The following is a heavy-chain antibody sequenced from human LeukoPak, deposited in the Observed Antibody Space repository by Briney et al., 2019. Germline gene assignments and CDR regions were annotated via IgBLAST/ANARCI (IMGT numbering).Heavy chain of an antibody. V-gene: IGHV1-2*02. CDR2: INPNSGGT. CDR1: GYTFTSYG. J-gene: IGHJ5*02. CDR3: ARFLYYDSSGYNH. Sequence: ASVKVSCKASGYTFTSYGISWVRQAPGQGLEWMGWINPNSGGTNYAQKFQGRVTMTRDTSISTAYMELSRLRSDDTAVYYCARFLYYDSSGYNHWGQGTLVTVSS. D-gene: IGHD3-22*01.